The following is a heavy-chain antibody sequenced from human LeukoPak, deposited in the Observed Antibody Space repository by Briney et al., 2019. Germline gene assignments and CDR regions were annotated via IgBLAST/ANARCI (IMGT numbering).Heavy chain of an antibody. Sequence: GASVKVSCKASGGTFSSYTISWVRQAPGQGLEWMAWISPYNGNTKYAQKFQGRVTMTTDTSTSTAYMELRSLGSDDTAVYYCAIEGPGELDPTFDYWGQGTLVTVSS. V-gene: IGHV1-18*01. D-gene: IGHD1-26*01. J-gene: IGHJ4*02. CDR2: ISPYNGNT. CDR3: AIEGPGELDPTFDY. CDR1: GGTFSSYT.